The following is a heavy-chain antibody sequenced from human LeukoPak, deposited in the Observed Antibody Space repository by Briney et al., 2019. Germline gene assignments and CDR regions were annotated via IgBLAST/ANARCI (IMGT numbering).Heavy chain of an antibody. D-gene: IGHD4-23*01. Sequence: SETLSLTCTVSGYSISSGYYWGWIRQPPGKGLEWIGYIYHSGSINYNPSLKSRVTISVDTSKNQFSLKLSSVTAADTAVYYCARDGKYGGNRVFDYWGQGTLVTVSS. V-gene: IGHV4-38-2*02. CDR2: IYHSGSI. CDR3: ARDGKYGGNRVFDY. CDR1: GYSISSGYY. J-gene: IGHJ4*02.